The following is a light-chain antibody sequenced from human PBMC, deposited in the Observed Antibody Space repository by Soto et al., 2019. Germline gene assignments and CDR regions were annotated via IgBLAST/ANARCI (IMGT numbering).Light chain of an antibody. J-gene: IGKJ5*01. CDR1: QSVSSY. CDR3: QQRSNWLPIT. Sequence: EIVLTQSPATLSLSPGERATLSCRASQSVSSYLAWYQQKPGQAPRLLIYDASNRATGIPARFSGSGSGTDFILTICSLEPEDFAFYYCQQRSNWLPITFGQGTRLEIK. V-gene: IGKV3-11*01. CDR2: DAS.